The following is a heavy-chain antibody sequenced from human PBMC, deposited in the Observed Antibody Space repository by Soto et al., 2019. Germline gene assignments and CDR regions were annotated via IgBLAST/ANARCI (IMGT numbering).Heavy chain of an antibody. CDR1: VFTFSSYA. V-gene: IGHV3-23*01. CDR3: AKGGGAMVYAIGMDV. CDR2: ISGSGGST. J-gene: IGHJ6*02. Sequence: SLRLSYAASVFTFSSYAMSWVRQAPGKGLEWVSAISGSGGSTYYADSVKGRFTISRDNSKNTLYLQMNSLRAEDTAVYYCAKGGGAMVYAIGMDVWGQGTTVTVSS. D-gene: IGHD2-8*01.